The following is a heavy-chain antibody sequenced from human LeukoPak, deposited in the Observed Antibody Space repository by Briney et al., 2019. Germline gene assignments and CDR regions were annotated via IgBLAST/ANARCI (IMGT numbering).Heavy chain of an antibody. D-gene: IGHD3-3*01. J-gene: IGHJ4*01. CDR1: GGSISTYY. CDR2: IYYSGST. CDR3: ARGGVPGGFYGSFDY. Sequence: SETLSLTCTVSGGSISTYYWSWMRQPPGRGLEWIGYIYYSGSTNHNPSLQSRVTISVDTSKNQFSLKLNSVTAADTAVYYCARGGVPGGFYGSFDYWGHGTLVSVSS. V-gene: IGHV4-59*01.